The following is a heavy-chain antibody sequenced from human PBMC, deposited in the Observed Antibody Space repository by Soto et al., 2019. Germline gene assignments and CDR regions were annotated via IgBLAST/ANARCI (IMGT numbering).Heavy chain of an antibody. CDR1: GGSVSSGSYY. J-gene: IGHJ4*02. CDR2: IYYSGST. V-gene: IGHV4-61*01. D-gene: IGHD6-6*01. CDR3: ARDSTAARLFDY. Sequence: PSETLSLTCTVSGGSVSSGSYYWSWIRQPPGKGLEWIGYIYYSGSTNYNPSLKSRVTISVDTSKNQFSLKLSSVTAADTAVYYCARDSTAARLFDYWGQGTLVTVSS.